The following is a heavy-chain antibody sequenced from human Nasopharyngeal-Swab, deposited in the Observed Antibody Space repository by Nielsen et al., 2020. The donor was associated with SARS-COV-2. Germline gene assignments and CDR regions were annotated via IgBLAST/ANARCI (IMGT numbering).Heavy chain of an antibody. CDR2: IYSGGST. CDR1: GFTVSSNY. CDR3: ARDLGMAGGLDY. D-gene: IGHD5-24*01. V-gene: IGHV3-66*01. Sequence: GGSLRLSCATSGFTVSSNYMSWVRQAPGKGLEWVSVIYSGGSTYYADSVKGRFTISRDNSKNTLYLQMNSLRAEDTAVYYCARDLGMAGGLDYWGQGTLVTVSS. J-gene: IGHJ4*02.